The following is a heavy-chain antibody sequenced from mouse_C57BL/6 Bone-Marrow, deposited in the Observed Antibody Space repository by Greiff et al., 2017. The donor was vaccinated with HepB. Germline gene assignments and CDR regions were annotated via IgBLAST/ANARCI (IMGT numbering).Heavy chain of an antibody. D-gene: IGHD1-1*01. CDR2: ISYDGSN. V-gene: IGHV3-6*01. CDR3: ARTDYYYGSSFFAD. J-gene: IGHJ3*01. CDR1: GYSITSGYY. Sequence: VQLQQSGPGLVKPSQSLSLTCSVTGYSITSGYYWNWIRQFPGNKLEWMGYISYDGSNNYNPSLKNRISITRDTSKNQFFLKLNSVTTEDTATYYCARTDYYYGSSFFADWGQGTLVTVSA.